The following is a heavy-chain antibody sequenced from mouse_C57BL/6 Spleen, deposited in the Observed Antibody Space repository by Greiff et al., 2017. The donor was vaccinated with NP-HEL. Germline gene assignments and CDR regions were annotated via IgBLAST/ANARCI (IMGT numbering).Heavy chain of an antibody. CDR1: GFTFSSYG. CDR2: ISSGGSYT. V-gene: IGHV5-6*02. CDR3: ARQGGYGFAY. Sequence: EVKVEESGGDFVKPGGSLKLSCAASGFTFSSYGMSWVRQTPDKRLEWVATISSGGSYTYYPDSVKGRFTISRDNAKNTLYLQMSSLKSEDTAMYYCARQGGYGFAYWGQGTLVTVSA. D-gene: IGHD2-2*01. J-gene: IGHJ3*01.